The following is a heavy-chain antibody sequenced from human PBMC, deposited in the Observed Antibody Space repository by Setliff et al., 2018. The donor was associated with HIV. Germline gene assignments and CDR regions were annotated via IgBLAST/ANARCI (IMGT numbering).Heavy chain of an antibody. J-gene: IGHJ6*03. V-gene: IGHV4-39*01. D-gene: IGHD2-15*01. CDR1: DGSISRTSYY. CDR3: ARHPFYCSGGSCYSYYYYYMDV. CDR2: IYYSGST. Sequence: SETLSLTCTVSDGSISRTSYYWGWIRQPPGKGPEWIGSIYYSGSTYYNPSLKSRVTISVDTSKNQFSLKLSSVTAADTAVYYCARHPFYCSGGSCYSYYYYYMDVWGKGTTVTVSS.